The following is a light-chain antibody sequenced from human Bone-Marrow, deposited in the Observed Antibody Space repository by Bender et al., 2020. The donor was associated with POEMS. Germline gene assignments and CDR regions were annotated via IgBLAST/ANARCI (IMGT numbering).Light chain of an antibody. CDR1: SSDIGSYIL. J-gene: IGLJ3*02. Sequence: QSALTQPASVSGSPGQSITISCTGTSSDIGSYILVSWFQQHPGTAPKLMIYEVNKRPSGVSNRFSGSKSDNTASLTISGLQADDEADYYCSSYTSSSTLVFGGGTKLTVL. CDR2: EVN. V-gene: IGLV2-14*02. CDR3: SSYTSSSTLV.